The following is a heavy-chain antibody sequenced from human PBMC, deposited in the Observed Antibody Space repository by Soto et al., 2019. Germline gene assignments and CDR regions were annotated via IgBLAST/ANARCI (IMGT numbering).Heavy chain of an antibody. Sequence: TSETLSLTCAVYGGSFSGYYWSWIRQPPGKGLEWIGEINHSGSTNYNPSLKSRVTISVDTSKNQFSLKLSSVTAADTAVYYCGRDQDIQDYGDHNGPVDYWGQGTLVTVSS. CDR3: GRDQDIQDYGDHNGPVDY. V-gene: IGHV4-34*01. J-gene: IGHJ4*02. CDR2: INHSGST. CDR1: GGSFSGYY. D-gene: IGHD4-17*01.